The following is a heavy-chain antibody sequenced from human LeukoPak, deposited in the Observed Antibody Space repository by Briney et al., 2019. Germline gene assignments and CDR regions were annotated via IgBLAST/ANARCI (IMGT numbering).Heavy chain of an antibody. J-gene: IGHJ4*02. V-gene: IGHV1-2*02. CDR1: GYTFTGYY. CDR3: ARGHAYCSSTSCYPFDY. D-gene: IGHD2-2*01. CDR2: INPGSGGT. Sequence: ASVKVSCKASGYTFTGYYIHWVRQAPGQGLEWMGWINPGSGGTKYAQNFQGRVTMTRDTSISAAYMELRRLTFDDTAVYYCARGHAYCSSTSCYPFDYWGQGTLVTVSS.